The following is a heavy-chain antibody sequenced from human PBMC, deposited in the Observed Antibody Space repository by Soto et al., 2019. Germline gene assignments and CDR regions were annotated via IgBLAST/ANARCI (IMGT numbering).Heavy chain of an antibody. D-gene: IGHD2-15*01. CDR2: INPSGGST. V-gene: IGHV1-46*01. J-gene: IGHJ6*02. CDR1: GYTFSSSY. Sequence: ASVRVFCKASGYTFSSSYMLRVRQAPGRGLVWMGIINPSGGSTSYAQKFQGRVTMTRDTSTSTVYMELSSLRSEDTAVYYCARDLKDIVVVVAAKYYGMDVWGQGTTVTVSS. CDR3: ARDLKDIVVVVAAKYYGMDV.